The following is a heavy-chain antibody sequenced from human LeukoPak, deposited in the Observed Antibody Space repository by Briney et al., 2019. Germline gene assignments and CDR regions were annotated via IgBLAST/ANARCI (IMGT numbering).Heavy chain of an antibody. CDR2: IYYSGNT. Sequence: SETLSLTCTVSGGSISSISYYWGWIRQPPGTGLEWIGTIYYSGNTYYNPSLKSRVTISVDTSKNQSSLQLSSVPAADTAVYYCARRRAYISSLFDYWGQGPLVTVSS. D-gene: IGHD6-13*01. CDR1: GGSISSISYY. V-gene: IGHV4-39*01. CDR3: ARRRAYISSLFDY. J-gene: IGHJ4*02.